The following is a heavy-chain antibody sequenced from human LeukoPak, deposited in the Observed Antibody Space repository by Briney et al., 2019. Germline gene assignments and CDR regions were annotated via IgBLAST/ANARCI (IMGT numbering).Heavy chain of an antibody. D-gene: IGHD3-9*01. CDR2: INTNTGNP. Sequence: ASVKVSCKASGYTFTSYAMNWVRQAPGQGLEWMGWINTNTGNPTYAQGFTGRFVFSLDTSVSTAYLQISSLKAEDTAVYYCAREELRYFDWLPGYNYFDYWGQGTLVTVSS. CDR1: GYTFTSYA. CDR3: AREELRYFDWLPGYNYFDY. J-gene: IGHJ4*02. V-gene: IGHV7-4-1*02.